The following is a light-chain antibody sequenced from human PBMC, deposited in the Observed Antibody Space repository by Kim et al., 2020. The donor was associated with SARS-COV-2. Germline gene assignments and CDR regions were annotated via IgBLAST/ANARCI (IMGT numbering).Light chain of an antibody. CDR3: QQYSNSRT. CDR1: QSISSSY. CDR2: RAS. Sequence: EIVLTQSPGTLSLSPGERATLSCRASQSISSSYLAWYQQKPGQAPRLLIYRASSRATGIPDRFSGSGSGTDFTLTTSRLEPEDFAVYYCQQYSNSRTFGQGTKVDIK. V-gene: IGKV3-20*01. J-gene: IGKJ1*01.